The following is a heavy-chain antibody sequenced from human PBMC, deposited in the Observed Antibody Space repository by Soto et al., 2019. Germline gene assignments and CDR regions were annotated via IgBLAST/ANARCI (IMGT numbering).Heavy chain of an antibody. J-gene: IGHJ4*02. D-gene: IGHD3-10*01. V-gene: IGHV4-31*03. CDR1: GGSISSGGYY. CDR2: IYYSGST. Sequence: QVQLQESGPGLVKPSQTLSLTCTVSGGSISSGGYYWSWIRQHPGKGLEWIGYIYYSGSTYYNPSLKSRVTISVDTSKNQFSLKLSSVTAADTAVYYCARVEWFGELLPLRRYYFDYWGQGTLVTVSS. CDR3: ARVEWFGELLPLRRYYFDY.